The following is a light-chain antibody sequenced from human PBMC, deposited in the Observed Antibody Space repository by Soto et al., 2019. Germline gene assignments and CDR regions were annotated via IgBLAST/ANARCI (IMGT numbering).Light chain of an antibody. CDR1: SSDVGGYNY. CDR2: DVT. V-gene: IGLV2-11*01. CDR3: CSYAGTYSWV. J-gene: IGLJ3*02. Sequence: QSALPQPRSVSGSPGQSVTISCTGTSSDVGGYNYVSWYKQHPGKVPELIIYDVTQRPSGVPDRFSGSKSGNTASLTISGLQVEDEADYSCCSYAGTYSWVFGGGTQLPVL.